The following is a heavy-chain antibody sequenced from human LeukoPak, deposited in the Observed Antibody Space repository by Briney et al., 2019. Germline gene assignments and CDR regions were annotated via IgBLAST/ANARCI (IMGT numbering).Heavy chain of an antibody. Sequence: PGGSLRLSCAASGFTVSSNYMSWVRQAPGKGLEWVSVIYSGGGTYYADSVKGRFTISRDNSKNTLYLQMNSLRAEDTAVYYCARENERETGIDYWGQGTLVTVSS. D-gene: IGHD1-1*01. V-gene: IGHV3-66*01. CDR3: ARENERETGIDY. CDR1: GFTVSSNY. CDR2: IYSGGGT. J-gene: IGHJ4*02.